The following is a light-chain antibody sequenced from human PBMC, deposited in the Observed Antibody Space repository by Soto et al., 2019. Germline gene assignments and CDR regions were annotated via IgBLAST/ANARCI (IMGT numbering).Light chain of an antibody. Sequence: EIVMTQSPATLSVSPGERATLSCRASQSVSSNLAWYQQQPGQAPRLLIYGASTRATGIPARFSGSGSGTEFTLTISSLQSEDFAVYYCQQYNNWLSFGQGTKVEIK. CDR1: QSVSSN. V-gene: IGKV3-15*01. CDR3: QQYNNWLS. J-gene: IGKJ1*01. CDR2: GAS.